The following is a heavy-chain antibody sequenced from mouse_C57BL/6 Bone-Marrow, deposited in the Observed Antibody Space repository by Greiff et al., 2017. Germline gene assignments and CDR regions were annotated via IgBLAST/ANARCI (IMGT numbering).Heavy chain of an antibody. CDR2: INPSSGYT. D-gene: IGHD1-1*01. J-gene: IGHJ1*03. Sequence: VQLQQSGAELARPGASVKMSCKASGYTFTSYTMHWVKQRPGQGLEWIGYINPSSGYTKYNQKFKDKATLTADKSSSTAYMQLSSLTSEDSAVYYCARGRDYYGSSLYSVFDVWGTGTTVTVSS. CDR3: ARGRDYYGSSLYSVFDV. CDR1: GYTFTSYT. V-gene: IGHV1-4*01.